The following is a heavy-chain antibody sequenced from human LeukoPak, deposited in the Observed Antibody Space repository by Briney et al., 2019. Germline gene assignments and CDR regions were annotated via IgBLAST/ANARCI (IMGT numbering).Heavy chain of an antibody. CDR2: INPNSGGT. V-gene: IGHV1-2*02. J-gene: IGHJ4*02. D-gene: IGHD3-3*01. CDR1: GYTFTGYY. Sequence: GASVKVSCKASGYTFTGYYMHWVRQAPEQGLEWMGWINPNSGGTNYAQKFQGRATMTRDTSISTAYMELSRLRSDDTAVYYCARDTDDFWSGYYFDYWGQGTLVTVSS. CDR3: ARDTDDFWSGYYFDY.